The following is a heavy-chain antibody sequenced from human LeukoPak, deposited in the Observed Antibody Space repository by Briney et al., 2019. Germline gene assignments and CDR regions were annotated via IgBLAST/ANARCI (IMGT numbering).Heavy chain of an antibody. D-gene: IGHD3-3*01. CDR2: ISSSSSYI. J-gene: IGHJ6*02. V-gene: IGHV3-21*01. CDR3: ARDGMPDFWSGYYYYYYYGIDV. Sequence: GGSLRLSCAASGFTFSSYSMKWVRQAPGKGLEWVSSISSSSSYIYYADTVKGRFTISRDNAKNSLYLQMNSLRAEDTAVYYCARDGMPDFWSGYYYYYYYGIDVWGQGTTVTVSS. CDR1: GFTFSSYS.